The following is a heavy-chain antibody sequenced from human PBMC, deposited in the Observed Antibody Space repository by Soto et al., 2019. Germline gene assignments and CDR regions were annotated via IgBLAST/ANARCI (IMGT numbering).Heavy chain of an antibody. D-gene: IGHD6-19*01. CDR3: ARDAYLHLTFGYSSGWYKNYYYYGMDV. CDR1: GYTFTGYY. Sequence: EASVKVSCKASGYTFTGYYMHWVRQAPGQGLEWMGWINPNSGGTNYAQKFQGWVTMTRDTSISTAYMELSRLSSDDTAVYYCARDAYLHLTFGYSSGWYKNYYYYGMDVWGQGTLVTVSS. CDR2: INPNSGGT. J-gene: IGHJ6*02. V-gene: IGHV1-2*04.